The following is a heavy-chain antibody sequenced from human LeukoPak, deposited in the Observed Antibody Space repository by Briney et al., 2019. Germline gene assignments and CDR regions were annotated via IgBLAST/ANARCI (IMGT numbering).Heavy chain of an antibody. D-gene: IGHD1-26*01. Sequence: PSETLSLTCTVSGGSIRSGSHYWSWIRQPAGKGLEWIGRIYTSGNTNYNPSLKSRVTISLDTSKNQFSLNLSSVTAADTAVYYCAGEVGGSWFDPWGLGTLVTVSS. J-gene: IGHJ5*02. CDR1: GGSIRSGSHY. CDR2: IYTSGNT. V-gene: IGHV4-61*02. CDR3: AGEVGGSWFDP.